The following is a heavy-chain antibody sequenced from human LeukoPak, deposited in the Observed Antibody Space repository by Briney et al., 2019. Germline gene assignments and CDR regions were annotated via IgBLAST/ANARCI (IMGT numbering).Heavy chain of an antibody. CDR1: GFTFSSYS. CDR3: ARDLLDIVVVPAARHPRYYYYGMDV. J-gene: IGHJ6*04. Sequence: GGSLRLSCAASGFTFSSYSMNWVRQAPGKGLEWVSSISSSRSYIYYADSVKGRFTISRDNAKNSLYLQMNSLRAEDTAVYYCARDLLDIVVVPAARHPRYYYYGMDVWGKGTTVTVSS. D-gene: IGHD2-2*03. CDR2: ISSSRSYI. V-gene: IGHV3-21*01.